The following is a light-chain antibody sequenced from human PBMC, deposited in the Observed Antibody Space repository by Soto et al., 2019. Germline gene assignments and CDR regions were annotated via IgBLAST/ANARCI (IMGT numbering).Light chain of an antibody. CDR1: GSNIGSNS. Sequence: QSVLTQPPSVSAAPGQTVTISCSGGGSNIGSNSVSWYQQVPGTAPKLLLYDNDKRPSGIPDQFSGSKSGTSATLGITGLQTADEADYYCGTWESYLSVGVFGGGTKLTVL. J-gene: IGLJ2*01. CDR2: DND. V-gene: IGLV1-51*01. CDR3: GTWESYLSVGV.